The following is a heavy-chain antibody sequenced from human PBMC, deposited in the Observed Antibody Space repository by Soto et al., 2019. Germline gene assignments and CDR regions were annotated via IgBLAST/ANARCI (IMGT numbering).Heavy chain of an antibody. V-gene: IGHV3-73*01. J-gene: IGHJ4*02. D-gene: IGHD3-10*01. CDR3: TRLISAAHDY. CDR1: GFVFKDSS. CDR2: IRDRAYSYAT. Sequence: VLLVESGGGMVQPGGSRKLSCAASGFVFKDSSIHWVRQASGKGLEWVGRIRDRAYSYATAYAESVKGRFTISRDDSNNTAYLQMSGLKTEDTAIYYCTRLISAAHDYWGQGTLVTVSS.